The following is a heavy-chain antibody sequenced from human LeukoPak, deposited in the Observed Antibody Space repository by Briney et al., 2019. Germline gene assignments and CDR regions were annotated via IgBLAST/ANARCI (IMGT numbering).Heavy chain of an antibody. CDR3: ARGMDYYGSGSYYNSWFDP. V-gene: IGHV4-34*01. Sequence: SETLSLTCAVYGGSFSGYYWSWIRQPPGKGLEWIGEINHSGSTNYNPSLKSRVTISVDTSKNQFSVKLGSVTAADTAVYYCARGMDYYGSGSYYNSWFDPWGQGTLVTVSS. D-gene: IGHD3-10*01. CDR2: INHSGST. J-gene: IGHJ5*02. CDR1: GGSFSGYY.